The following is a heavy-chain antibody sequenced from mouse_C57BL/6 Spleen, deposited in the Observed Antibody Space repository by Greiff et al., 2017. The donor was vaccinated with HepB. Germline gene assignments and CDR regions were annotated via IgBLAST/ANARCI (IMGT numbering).Heavy chain of an antibody. Sequence: VQLQQPGAELVKPGASVKMSCKASGYTFTSYWITWVKQRPGQGLEWIGDIYPGSGSTKYNEKFKSKATLTVDTSSSTAYMQLSSLTSEDSAVYYCARELPHYYAMDYWGQGTSVTVSS. V-gene: IGHV1-55*01. D-gene: IGHD2-1*01. CDR2: IYPGSGST. CDR3: ARELPHYYAMDY. J-gene: IGHJ4*01. CDR1: GYTFTSYW.